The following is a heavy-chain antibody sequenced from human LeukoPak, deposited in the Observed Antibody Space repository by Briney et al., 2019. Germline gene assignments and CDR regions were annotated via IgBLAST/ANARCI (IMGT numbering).Heavy chain of an antibody. CDR3: ARYGSGSYTGNYFDY. Sequence: SVKVSCKASGYTFTSYDINWVRQATGQGLEWMGGTIPTFGTANYAQKFQGRVTITADKATSTAYMELSSLRSEDTAVYYCARYGSGSYTGNYFDYWGQGTLVTVSS. CDR2: TIPTFGTA. CDR1: GYTFTSYD. V-gene: IGHV1-69*06. J-gene: IGHJ4*02. D-gene: IGHD3-10*01.